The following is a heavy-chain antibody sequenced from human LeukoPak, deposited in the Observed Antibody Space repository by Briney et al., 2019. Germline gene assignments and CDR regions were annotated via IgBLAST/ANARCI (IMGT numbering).Heavy chain of an antibody. CDR1: EFNLSPYR. CDR3: ARAFSGRRMNGMDV. V-gene: IGHV3-21*01. CDR2: ISSSSSFM. Sequence: GGSLRPSCAASEFNLSPYRMYWVRQAPGKGLEWVASISSSSSFMYYADSVKGRFTISRDNAKNSLYLQMNSLRAEDTAVYYCARAFSGRRMNGMDVWGQGTTVTVSS. J-gene: IGHJ6*02. D-gene: IGHD6-25*01.